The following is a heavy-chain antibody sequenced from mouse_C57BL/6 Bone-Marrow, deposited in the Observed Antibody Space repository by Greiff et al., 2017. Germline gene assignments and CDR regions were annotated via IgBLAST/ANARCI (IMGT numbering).Heavy chain of an antibody. CDR3: ARGGDDCDEYAMDY. CDR1: GYTFTSYW. J-gene: IGHJ4*01. D-gene: IGHD2-4*01. CDR2: IDPSDSYT. Sequence: QVQLQQPGAELVMPGASVKLSCKASGYTFTSYWMHWVKQRPGQGLEWIGEIDPSDSYTNYNQKFKGKSTLTVDKSSSTAYMQLSSLTSEDSAVYYCARGGDDCDEYAMDYWGQGNAVTVTS. V-gene: IGHV1-69*01.